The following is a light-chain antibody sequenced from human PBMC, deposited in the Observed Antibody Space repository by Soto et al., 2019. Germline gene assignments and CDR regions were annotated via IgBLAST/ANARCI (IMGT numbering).Light chain of an antibody. CDR2: GAS. CDR3: QQYNNWPPDRT. J-gene: IGKJ1*01. V-gene: IGKV3-15*01. CDR1: QSVGSN. Sequence: EIVMTQSPATLSVSPGERATLSCRASQSVGSNLAWYQQKPGQAPRLLIYGASTRGTGIPARFSGSGSGTEFTLTLSSLQSEDFAIYFCQQYNNWPPDRTFGQGTKVEIK.